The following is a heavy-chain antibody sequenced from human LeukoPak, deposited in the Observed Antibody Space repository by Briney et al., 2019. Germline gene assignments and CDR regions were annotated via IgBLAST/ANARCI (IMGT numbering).Heavy chain of an antibody. CDR2: ISGSGGST. Sequence: GGSLRLSCAASGFTFSSYTMSWVRQAPGKGLEWVSAISGSGGSTYYADSVKGRFTISRDNAKNTQYLQMNSLRVEDTAVYYCARDRGVVVPAAMDAIRGDGGYDAYDIWGQGTMVTVSS. V-gene: IGHV3-23*01. D-gene: IGHD2-2*01. CDR1: GFTFSSYT. CDR3: ARDRGVVVPAAMDAIRGDGGYDAYDI. J-gene: IGHJ3*02.